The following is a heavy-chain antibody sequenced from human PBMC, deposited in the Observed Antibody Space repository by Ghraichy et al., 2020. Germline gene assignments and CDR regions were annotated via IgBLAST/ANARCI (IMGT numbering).Heavy chain of an antibody. CDR3: ARMLVRFRVGTTTAGGFDP. J-gene: IGHJ5*02. CDR2: ISAYNGNT. D-gene: IGHD5-12*01. CDR1: GYTFTSYG. V-gene: IGHV1-18*04. Sequence: ASVKVSCKASGYTFTSYGISWVRQAPGQGLEWMGWISAYNGNTNYAQNLQGRVTMTTDTSTSTAYMELTSLRSDDTAVYYCARMLVRFRVGTTTAGGFDPWGQGTLVTVSS.